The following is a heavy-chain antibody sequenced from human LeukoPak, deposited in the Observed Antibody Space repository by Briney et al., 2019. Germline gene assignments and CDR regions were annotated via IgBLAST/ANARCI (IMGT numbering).Heavy chain of an antibody. Sequence: GASVKVSCKASGYTFTGYYMHWVRQAPGQGLEWMGGFDPEDGETIYAQKFQGRVSMTEDTSTDTAYMELSSLRSEDTAVYYCATDPAADEYYYHGMDVWGQGTTVTVSS. D-gene: IGHD5-24*01. CDR2: FDPEDGET. CDR1: GYTFTGYY. CDR3: ATDPAADEYYYHGMDV. V-gene: IGHV1-24*01. J-gene: IGHJ6*02.